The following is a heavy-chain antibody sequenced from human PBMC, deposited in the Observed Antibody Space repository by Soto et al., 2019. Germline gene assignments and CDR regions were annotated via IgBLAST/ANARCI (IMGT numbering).Heavy chain of an antibody. J-gene: IGHJ6*02. V-gene: IGHV3-23*01. CDR3: VKGYWKGDV. CDR1: GFTFSTYA. CDR2: ISGSGGSI. Sequence: EVQLLESGGGLVQPGGSLRLSCAASGFTFSTYAMNWVRQAPGNGLEWVSAISGSGGSIHYADSVKGRFTISRANSKNTLYRQMNSLRDEDTAVYHCVKGYWKGDVWGQGTTVTVSS. D-gene: IGHD1-1*01.